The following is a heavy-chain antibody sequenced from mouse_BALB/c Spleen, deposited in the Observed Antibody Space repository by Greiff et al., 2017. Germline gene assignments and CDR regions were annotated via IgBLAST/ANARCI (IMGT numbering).Heavy chain of an antibody. CDR2: IDPANGNT. Sequence: VQLQQSGAELVKPGASVKLSCTASGFNIKDTYMHWVKQRPEQGLEWIGRIDPANGNTKYDPKFQGKATITADTSSNTAYLQLSSLTSEDTAVYYCARGDGYYVGYAMDYGGQGTSVTVSS. V-gene: IGHV14-3*02. CDR3: ARGDGYYVGYAMDY. J-gene: IGHJ4*01. D-gene: IGHD2-3*01. CDR1: GFNIKDTY.